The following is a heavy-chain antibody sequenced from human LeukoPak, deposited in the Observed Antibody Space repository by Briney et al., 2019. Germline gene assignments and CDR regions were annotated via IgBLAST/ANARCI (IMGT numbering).Heavy chain of an antibody. CDR1: GYTFTSYY. D-gene: IGHD1-26*01. CDR2: INPSGGST. Sequence: ASVKVSCKASGYTFTSYYMHWVRQAPGQGLEWMGIINPSGGSTSYAQKFQGRVTMTRDTSTSTVYMELSSLRSEDTAVYYCARDWSPRTVGATLHYQTEYFQHWGQGTLVTVSS. V-gene: IGHV1-46*01. J-gene: IGHJ1*01. CDR3: ARDWSPRTVGATLHYQTEYFQH.